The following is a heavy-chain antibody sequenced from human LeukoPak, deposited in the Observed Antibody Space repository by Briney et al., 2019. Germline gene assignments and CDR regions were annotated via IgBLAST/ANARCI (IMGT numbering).Heavy chain of an antibody. Sequence: SETLSLTCTVSGGSISSYYWSWIRQPAGKGLEWIGRIYTSGSTNYNPSLKSRVTISVDTSKNQFSLKLSSVTAADTAVYYCARGGIVGSRTNWFDPWGQGILVTVSS. CDR1: GGSISSYY. J-gene: IGHJ5*02. CDR3: ARGGIVGSRTNWFDP. CDR2: IYTSGST. D-gene: IGHD1-26*01. V-gene: IGHV4-4*07.